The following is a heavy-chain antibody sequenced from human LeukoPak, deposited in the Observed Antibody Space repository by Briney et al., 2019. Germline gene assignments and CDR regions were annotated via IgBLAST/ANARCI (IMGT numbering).Heavy chain of an antibody. CDR3: TGPSGSYSPDYYYYGMDV. V-gene: IGHV3-73*01. D-gene: IGHD3-10*01. CDR1: GFTFSGSA. J-gene: IGHJ6*02. Sequence: GGSLRLSRAASGFTFSGSAMHWVRQASGKGLEWVGRIRSKANSYATAYAASVKGRFTISRDDSKNTAYLQMNSLKTEDTAVYYCTGPSGSYSPDYYYYGMDVWGQGTTVTVSS. CDR2: IRSKANSYAT.